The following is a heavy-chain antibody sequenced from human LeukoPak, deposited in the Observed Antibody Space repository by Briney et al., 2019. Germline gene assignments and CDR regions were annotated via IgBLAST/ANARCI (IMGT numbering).Heavy chain of an antibody. CDR1: GFTFSSYG. Sequence: GRSLRLSCAASGFTFSSYGMHWVRQAPGKGLEWVAVISYDGSNKYYADSVKGRFRISRDNAKNSLFLQMNSLRAEDTAVYYCARDQGGTYSWDYWGQGTLVTVSS. V-gene: IGHV3-30*03. CDR3: ARDQGGTYSWDY. CDR2: ISYDGSNK. D-gene: IGHD1-26*01. J-gene: IGHJ4*02.